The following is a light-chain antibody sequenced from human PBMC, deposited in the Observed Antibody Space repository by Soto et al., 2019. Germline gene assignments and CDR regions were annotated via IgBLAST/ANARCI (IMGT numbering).Light chain of an antibody. J-gene: IGLJ3*02. V-gene: IGLV1-44*01. Sequence: QAVVTQPPSASGTPGQRVTISCSGSSSNIGSNTVNWYQQLPGTAPTLLIYSNNQRPSGVPDRFSGSKSGTSASLAISGLQSEDEADYYCAAWDDSLNGFWVFGGGTKLTVL. CDR3: AAWDDSLNGFWV. CDR2: SNN. CDR1: SSNIGSNT.